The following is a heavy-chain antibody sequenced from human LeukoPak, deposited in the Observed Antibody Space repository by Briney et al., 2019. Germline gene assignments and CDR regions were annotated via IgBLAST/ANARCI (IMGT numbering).Heavy chain of an antibody. D-gene: IGHD3-16*02. Sequence: GGSLGLSCAASGFTFSSYSMNWVRQAPGKGLEWVSYITSGSSTIYYADSVKGRFTISRDNAKNSLHLQMNSLRAEDTAVYCCAREPLDYWGQGTLVTVSS. CDR3: AREPLDY. V-gene: IGHV3-48*04. J-gene: IGHJ4*02. CDR2: ITSGSSTI. CDR1: GFTFSSYS.